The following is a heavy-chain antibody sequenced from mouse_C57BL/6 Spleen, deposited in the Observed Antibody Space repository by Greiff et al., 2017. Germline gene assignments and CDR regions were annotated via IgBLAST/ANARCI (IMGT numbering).Heavy chain of an antibody. CDR1: GYTFTGYW. CDR3: ARRSAYYSKGYFDV. V-gene: IGHV1-9*01. J-gene: IGHJ1*03. D-gene: IGHD2-5*01. Sequence: QVQLKQSGAELMKPGASVKLSCKATGYTFTGYWIEWVKQRPGHGLEWIGEILPGSGSTNSNEKFKGKATFTADTSSNTAYMQLSSLTTEDSAIYYCARRSAYYSKGYFDVWGTGTTVTVSS. CDR2: ILPGSGST.